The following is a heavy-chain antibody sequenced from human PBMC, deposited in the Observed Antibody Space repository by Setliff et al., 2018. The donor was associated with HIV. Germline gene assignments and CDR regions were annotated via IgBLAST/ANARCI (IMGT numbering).Heavy chain of an antibody. CDR3: ARVCPPVRYNFWSGYYPKAGYFDY. Sequence: SETLSLTCTVSGGSISSGVYYWSWIRHHPGKGLEWIGYVHYSGSIYYNPSLKSRVTISVDTSKNQFSLKLSSVTAADTAVYYCARVCPPVRYNFWSGYYPKAGYFDYWGQGALVTVYS. D-gene: IGHD3-3*01. J-gene: IGHJ4*02. CDR2: VHYSGSI. V-gene: IGHV4-31*03. CDR1: GGSISSGVYY.